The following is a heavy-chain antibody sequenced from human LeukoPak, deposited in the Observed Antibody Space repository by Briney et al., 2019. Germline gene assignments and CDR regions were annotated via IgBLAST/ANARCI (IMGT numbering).Heavy chain of an antibody. CDR1: GFTFGSFA. D-gene: IGHD5-18*01. Sequence: HPGGSLRLSCEASGFTFGSFAMYWVRQAPGKGLDWIAGIFGSGGSPHYADSVKGRFTISRDNSKNTVYLQINSLRAEDTAVYYCGKTTAGYSSGQKPAWPVDYWGQGTLVTVSS. J-gene: IGHJ4*02. CDR3: GKTTAGYSSGQKPAWPVDY. V-gene: IGHV3-23*01. CDR2: IFGSGGSP.